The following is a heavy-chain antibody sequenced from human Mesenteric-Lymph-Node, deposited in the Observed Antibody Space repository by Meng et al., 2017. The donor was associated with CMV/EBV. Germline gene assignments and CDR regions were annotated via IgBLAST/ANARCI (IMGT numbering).Heavy chain of an antibody. CDR2: ISSSGSTI. J-gene: IGHJ3*01. CDR3: ARGNL. V-gene: IGHV3-48*03. Sequence: GGSLRLSCAASGFTFSSYEMNWVRQAPGKGLEWVSYISSSGSTIYYADSVKGRFTISRDNSKMTLYLQMNDLRVADTAVYYCARGNLWGQGTMVPSPQ. CDR1: GFTFSSYE.